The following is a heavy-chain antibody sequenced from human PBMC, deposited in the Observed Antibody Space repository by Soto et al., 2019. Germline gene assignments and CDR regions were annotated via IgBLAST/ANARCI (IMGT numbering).Heavy chain of an antibody. CDR3: AREPDYGAYSFGQYSHY. CDR2: INWNGGST. Sequence: EVQLVESGGGVIRPGGSLRLSCAASGFTFDDYAMSWVRQTPGMGLEWVSGINWNGGSTGYADSVKGRFTISRDNAXYXXYLQMNSLRAEDTALYYCAREPDYGAYSFGQYSHYWGQGTLITVSS. D-gene: IGHD4-17*01. J-gene: IGHJ4*02. V-gene: IGHV3-20*04. CDR1: GFTFDDYA.